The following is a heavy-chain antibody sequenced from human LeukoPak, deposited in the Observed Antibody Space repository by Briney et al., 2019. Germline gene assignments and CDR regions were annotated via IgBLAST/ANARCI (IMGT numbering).Heavy chain of an antibody. D-gene: IGHD6-13*01. CDR2: ISYDGSNK. CDR3: ARGGYSSSWSFDY. V-gene: IGHV3-30-3*01. CDR1: GFTFSSYA. Sequence: PGGSLRLFCAASGFTFSSYAMHWVRQAPGKGLEWVAVISYDGSNKYYADSVKGRFTISRDNSKNTLYLQMNSLRAEDTAVYYCARGGYSSSWSFDYWGQGTLVTVSS. J-gene: IGHJ4*02.